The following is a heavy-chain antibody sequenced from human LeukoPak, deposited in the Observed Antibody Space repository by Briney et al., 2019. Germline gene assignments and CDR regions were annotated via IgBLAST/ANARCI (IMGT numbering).Heavy chain of an antibody. CDR2: IYYSGST. J-gene: IGHJ4*02. Sequence: SETLSLTCTVSGGSISSYYWSWIRQPPGKGLEWIGYIYYSGSTNYNPSLKSRVTISVDTSKNQFSLKLSSVTAAGTAVYYCVRGYYYGSGSYYRGYFDYWGQGTLVTVSS. V-gene: IGHV4-59*01. CDR3: VRGYYYGSGSYYRGYFDY. CDR1: GGSISSYY. D-gene: IGHD3-10*01.